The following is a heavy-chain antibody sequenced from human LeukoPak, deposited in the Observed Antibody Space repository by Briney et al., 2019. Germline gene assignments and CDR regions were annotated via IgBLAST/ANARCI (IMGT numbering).Heavy chain of an antibody. CDR2: IKQDGSEK. Sequence: QPGRSLRLSCAASGFTFSSYWMSWVRQALGKGLEWVANIKQDGSEKYYVDSVKGRFTISRDNAKNSLYLQMNSLRAEDTAVYYCARERYFDWLSPYFDYWGQGTLVTVSS. CDR1: GFTFSSYW. D-gene: IGHD3-9*01. V-gene: IGHV3-7*01. CDR3: ARERYFDWLSPYFDY. J-gene: IGHJ4*02.